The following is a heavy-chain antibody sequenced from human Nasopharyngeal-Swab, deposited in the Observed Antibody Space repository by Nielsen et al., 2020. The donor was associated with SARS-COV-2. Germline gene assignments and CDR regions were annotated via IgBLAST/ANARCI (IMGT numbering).Heavy chain of an antibody. D-gene: IGHD2-8*02. CDR3: VTYTQRGSYLLGGYDYSYYMDV. J-gene: IGHJ6*03. Sequence: WVRQAPGQGLEWMGGFDPEGGETVYSQRVQGRLTLTEDTSTDTAFMDLSGLRSEDTAVYYCVTYTQRGSYLLGGYDYSYYMDVWGKGTTVTVSS. CDR2: FDPEGGET. V-gene: IGHV1-24*01.